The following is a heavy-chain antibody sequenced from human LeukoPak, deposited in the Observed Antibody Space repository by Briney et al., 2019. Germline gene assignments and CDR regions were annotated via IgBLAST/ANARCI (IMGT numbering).Heavy chain of an antibody. J-gene: IGHJ4*02. V-gene: IGHV4-30-2*01. CDR3: ARAGVVTAFDY. CDR2: IYHSGST. Sequence: SETLSLTCAVSGGSISSGGYSWSWIRQPPGKGLEWIGYIYHSGSTYYNPSIKSRVTISVDRSKNQFSLKLSSVTAADTAVYYCARAGVVTAFDYWGQGTLVTVSS. CDR1: GGSISSGGYS. D-gene: IGHD2-21*02.